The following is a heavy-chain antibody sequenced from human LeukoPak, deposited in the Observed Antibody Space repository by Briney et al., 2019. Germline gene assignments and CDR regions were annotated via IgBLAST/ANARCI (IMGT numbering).Heavy chain of an antibody. V-gene: IGHV3-33*08. J-gene: IGHJ4*02. CDR3: ARDEAWWLAPRGFDY. Sequence: HSGGSLRLSCAASGFTFSSYWMSWVRQAPGKGLEWVAVIWYDGSNKYYADSVKGRFTISRDNSKNTLYLQMNSLRAEDTAVYYCARDEAWWLAPRGFDYWGQGTLVTVSS. D-gene: IGHD6-19*01. CDR2: IWYDGSNK. CDR1: GFTFSSYW.